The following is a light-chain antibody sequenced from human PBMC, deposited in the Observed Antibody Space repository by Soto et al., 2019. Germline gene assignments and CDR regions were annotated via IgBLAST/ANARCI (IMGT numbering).Light chain of an antibody. V-gene: IGLV2-8*01. Sequence: QSALTQSPSASGSPGQSVTISCTGTSCDVGGYNYVSWYQQHPGKAPKLMISEVTKRPSGVPDRFSGSKSGNTASLTVSGLQAEDEADYYCSSYAGSNNLVFGGGTQLTVL. CDR2: EVT. CDR3: SSYAGSNNLV. J-gene: IGLJ2*01. CDR1: SCDVGGYNY.